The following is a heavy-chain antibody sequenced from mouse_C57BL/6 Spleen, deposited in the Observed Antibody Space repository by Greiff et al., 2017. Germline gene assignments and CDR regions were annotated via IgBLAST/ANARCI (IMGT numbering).Heavy chain of an antibody. CDR1: GYTFTSYW. D-gene: IGHD1-1*01. CDR2: IDPSDSYT. CDR3: ARGPFELRGNWYFDV. V-gene: IGHV1-50*01. Sequence: QVQLQQPGAELVKPGASVKLSCKASGYTFTSYWMQWVKLRPGQGLEWIGEIDPSDSYTNYNQKFKGKATLTVDTSSSTAYMQLSSLTSEDSAVYYCARGPFELRGNWYFDVWGTGTTVTVSS. J-gene: IGHJ1*03.